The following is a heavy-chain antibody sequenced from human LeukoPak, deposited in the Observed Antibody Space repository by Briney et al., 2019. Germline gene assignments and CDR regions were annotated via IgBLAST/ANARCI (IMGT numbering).Heavy chain of an antibody. J-gene: IGHJ4*02. Sequence: ASVKVSCKASGYSFSIYGITWARQAPGQGLEYLGWISASDGTTNYAQKVQDRVTMTADTSTSTAYLELRSLRSEDTAVYYCARCGAAVTTHFSHWGQGTLVTVSS. CDR2: ISASDGTT. CDR3: ARCGAAVTTHFSH. D-gene: IGHD4-17*01. CDR1: GYSFSIYG. V-gene: IGHV1-18*01.